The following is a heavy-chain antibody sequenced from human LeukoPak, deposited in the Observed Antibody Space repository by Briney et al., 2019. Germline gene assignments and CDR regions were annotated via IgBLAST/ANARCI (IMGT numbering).Heavy chain of an antibody. CDR3: AKEPNRRGPLSLYYYDSSGYPSD. CDR1: GFTFSHYA. D-gene: IGHD3-22*01. CDR2: ISGGGEDT. V-gene: IGHV3-23*01. J-gene: IGHJ4*02. Sequence: PGGSLRLSCAASGFTFSHYAMRWVRQAPGKGLEWLSEISGGGEDTYHADSVKGRFTISRDNSKNTLYLQMNSLRAEDTAVYYCAKEPNRRGPLSLYYYDSSGYPSDWGQGTLVTVSS.